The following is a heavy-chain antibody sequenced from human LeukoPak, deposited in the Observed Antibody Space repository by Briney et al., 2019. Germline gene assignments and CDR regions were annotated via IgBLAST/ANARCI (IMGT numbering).Heavy chain of an antibody. CDR2: INPNSGGT. V-gene: IGHV1-2*02. D-gene: IGHD3-16*01. Sequence: GASVKVSCKASGYTFTGYYMHWVRQAPGQGLEWMGWINPNSGGTNYAQKFQGRVTMTRDTSISTAYMELSRLRSDDTAVYYCARVSFWGTNPFDYWGQGTLVTVSS. J-gene: IGHJ4*02. CDR1: GYTFTGYY. CDR3: ARVSFWGTNPFDY.